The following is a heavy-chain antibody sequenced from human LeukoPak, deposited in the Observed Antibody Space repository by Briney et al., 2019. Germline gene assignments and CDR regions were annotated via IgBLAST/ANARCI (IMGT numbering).Heavy chain of an antibody. D-gene: IGHD5-12*01. J-gene: IGHJ6*02. CDR1: GFTFSSYA. CDR2: ISGSGGST. CDR3: AKDGGYDLPSSYYYGMDV. Sequence: GGSLRLSCAASGFTFSSYAMSWVRQAPGKGLEWVSAISGSGGSTYYADSVKGRFTISRDNSKNTLYLQMNSLRAEDTAVYYCAKDGGYDLPSSYYYGMDVWGQGTTVTVS. V-gene: IGHV3-23*01.